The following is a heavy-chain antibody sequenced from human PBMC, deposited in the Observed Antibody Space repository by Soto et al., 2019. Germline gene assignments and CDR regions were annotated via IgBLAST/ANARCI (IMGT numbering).Heavy chain of an antibody. V-gene: IGHV4-59*01. Sequence: QVQLQESGPGLVKPSETLSLTCTVSGGSISVYYWSWIRQPPGKGLEWIGYIYNSGGTNSNPSLKSRVTISVDTSKNQFSLNLSSVTAADTAVYYCARVLSGVVDHHFDYWGQGTLVTVSS. CDR1: GGSISVYY. D-gene: IGHD3-10*02. CDR3: ARVLSGVVDHHFDY. J-gene: IGHJ4*02. CDR2: IYNSGGT.